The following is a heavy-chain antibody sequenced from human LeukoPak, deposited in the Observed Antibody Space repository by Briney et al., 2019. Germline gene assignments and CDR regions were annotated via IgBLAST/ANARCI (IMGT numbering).Heavy chain of an antibody. J-gene: IGHJ4*02. CDR3: AKDLKYCSSTSCYRRLDY. V-gene: IGHV3-30*18. D-gene: IGHD2-2*02. Sequence: GGSLRLSCAASGFTFSSYGMHWVRQAPGKGLEWVAVISYDGSNKHYADSVKGRFTISRDNSKNTLYLQMNSLRAEDTAVYYCAKDLKYCSSTSCYRRLDYWGQGTLVTVSS. CDR2: ISYDGSNK. CDR1: GFTFSSYG.